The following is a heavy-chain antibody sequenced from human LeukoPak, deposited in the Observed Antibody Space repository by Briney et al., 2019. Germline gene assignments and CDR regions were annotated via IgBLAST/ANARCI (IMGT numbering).Heavy chain of an antibody. V-gene: IGHV3-7*01. CDR1: GFTFDDYT. J-gene: IGHJ4*02. D-gene: IGHD3-3*01. CDR2: IKQDASQE. CDR3: ARGVVYPAWSGPHWSDY. Sequence: GGSLRLSCAASGFTFDDYTMHWVRQAPGKGLEWVAHIKQDASQEYHVDSVKGRFTISRDNAKNSLYLQMNSLRAEDTAVYYCARGVVYPAWSGPHWSDYWGQGALVTVSS.